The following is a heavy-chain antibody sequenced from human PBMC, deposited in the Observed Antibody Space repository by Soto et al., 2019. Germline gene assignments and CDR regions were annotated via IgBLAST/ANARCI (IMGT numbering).Heavy chain of an antibody. D-gene: IGHD3-3*01. CDR1: GFTYSAYW. J-gene: IGHJ1*01. Sequence: PGGSLRLACVASGFTYSAYWMAWVRQVPGEGLGWVAYMNPDGSQTFYVDSGKGRFTISRDNAKNSLYLRIRSLRVEDTAVYYRAREPRLLAYWGQGTLVTVSS. V-gene: IGHV3-7*01. CDR2: MNPDGSQT. CDR3: AREPRLLAY.